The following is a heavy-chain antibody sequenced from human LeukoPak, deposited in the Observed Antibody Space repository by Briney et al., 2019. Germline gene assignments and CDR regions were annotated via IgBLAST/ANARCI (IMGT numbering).Heavy chain of an antibody. CDR1: GFSFSSHA. V-gene: IGHV3-30*19. Sequence: GGSLRLSCAASGFSFSSHAMHWVRQAPGKGREWVAFISYDGSTKTYADSVKGRFTTSRDISLHLQMNSLRPEDTAVYYCARGLWSGYQAPVDYWGQGTLVTVSS. CDR3: ARGLWSGYQAPVDY. CDR2: ISYDGSTK. J-gene: IGHJ4*02. D-gene: IGHD3-3*01.